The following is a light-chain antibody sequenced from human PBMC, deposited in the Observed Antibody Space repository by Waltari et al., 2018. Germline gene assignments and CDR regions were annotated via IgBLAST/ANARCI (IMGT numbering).Light chain of an antibody. Sequence: EIVMTQSPATLSVSPGERGTLSCRASQSVSSNLAGYQQKPGQAPRLLIYGASTRATGIPGRFSGSGYGTEFTLTIRSLQSEDFAVYYCQQYNNWHTWTFGQGTKVEIK. CDR3: QQYNNWHTWT. CDR2: GAS. V-gene: IGKV3-15*01. J-gene: IGKJ1*01. CDR1: QSVSSN.